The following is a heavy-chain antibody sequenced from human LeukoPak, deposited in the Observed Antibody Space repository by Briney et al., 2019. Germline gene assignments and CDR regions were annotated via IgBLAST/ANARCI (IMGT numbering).Heavy chain of an antibody. CDR3: ARSGGGNMPFDY. D-gene: IGHD4-23*01. CDR2: TYCRSKWGN. CDR1: GDSVSSTSVA. V-gene: IGHV6-1*01. Sequence: SQTLSLTCAIFGDSVSSTSVAWNWLRQSPSRGLEWLGRTYCRSKWGNDYAFSVKSRITINPDTAKNQFSLQLNSVTPEDTAVYYCARSGGGNMPFDYWGQGNLVTVSS. J-gene: IGHJ4*02.